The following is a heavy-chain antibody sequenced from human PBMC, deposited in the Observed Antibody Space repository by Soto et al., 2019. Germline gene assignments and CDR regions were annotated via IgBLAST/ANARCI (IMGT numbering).Heavy chain of an antibody. V-gene: IGHV4-34*01. D-gene: IGHD1-1*01. Sequence: SEPLSLTCAAYGGSFSGYYWSWLRQPPGKGLEWIGEINHSGSTNYNPSLKSRVTISVDTSKNQFSLKLSSVTAADTAVYYCARNERHPYYYGMDVWGRGTTVT. CDR1: GGSFSGYY. CDR3: ARNERHPYYYGMDV. J-gene: IGHJ6*02. CDR2: INHSGST.